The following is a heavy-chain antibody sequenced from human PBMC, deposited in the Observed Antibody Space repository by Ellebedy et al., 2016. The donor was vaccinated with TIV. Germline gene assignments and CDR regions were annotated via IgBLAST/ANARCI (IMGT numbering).Heavy chain of an antibody. V-gene: IGHV4-39*01. J-gene: IGHJ5*02. Sequence: SETLSLTXSVSGGSVSTTTYYWVWVRQPPGKGLEWIGSISFSGDTSYNPSPESRVTLSVDTSKNQFSLMVTSMTAADTAVYYCARLSSGWYGWFDPWGQGTLVTVSS. D-gene: IGHD6-19*01. CDR1: GGSVSTTTYY. CDR2: ISFSGDT. CDR3: ARLSSGWYGWFDP.